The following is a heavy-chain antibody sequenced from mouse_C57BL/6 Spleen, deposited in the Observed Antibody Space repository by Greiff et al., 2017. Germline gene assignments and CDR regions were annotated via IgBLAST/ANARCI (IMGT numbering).Heavy chain of an antibody. J-gene: IGHJ1*03. V-gene: IGHV1-22*01. CDR3: ARLRGNYNWYFDV. Sequence: EVQGVESGPELVKPGASVKMSCKASGYTFTDYNMHWVKQSHGKSLEWIGYINPNNGGTSYNQKFKGKATLTVNKSSSTAYMELRSLTSEDSAVYYCARLRGNYNWYFDVWGTGTTVTVSS. CDR2: INPNNGGT. D-gene: IGHD2-1*01. CDR1: GYTFTDYN.